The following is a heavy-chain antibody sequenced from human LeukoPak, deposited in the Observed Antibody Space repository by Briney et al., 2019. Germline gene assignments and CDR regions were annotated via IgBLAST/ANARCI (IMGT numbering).Heavy chain of an antibody. CDR3: ARGRRVLTGYFPPYYYYYMDV. Sequence: ASVKVSCKASGYTFTSYGISWVRQAPGQGLEWMGWISAYNGNTNYAQKLQGRVTMTTDTSTSTAYMELSSLRSEDTAVYYCARGRRVLTGYFPPYYYYYMDVWGKGTTVTISS. J-gene: IGHJ6*03. CDR1: GYTFTSYG. CDR2: ISAYNGNT. D-gene: IGHD3-9*01. V-gene: IGHV1-18*01.